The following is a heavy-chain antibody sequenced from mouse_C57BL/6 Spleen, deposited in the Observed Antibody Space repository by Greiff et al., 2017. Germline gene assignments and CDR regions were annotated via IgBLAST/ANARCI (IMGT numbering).Heavy chain of an antibody. CDR1: GYTFTDYN. V-gene: IGHV1-18*01. D-gene: IGHD1-1*01. CDR2: INPNNGGT. J-gene: IGHJ3*01. Sequence: VQLQQSGPELVKPGASVKIPCKASGYTFTDYNMDWVKQSHGKSLEWIGDINPNNGGTIYNQKFKGKATLTVDKSSSTAYMELRSLTSEDSAVYYCASYGSSYKAWFAYWGQGTLVTVSA. CDR3: ASYGSSYKAWFAY.